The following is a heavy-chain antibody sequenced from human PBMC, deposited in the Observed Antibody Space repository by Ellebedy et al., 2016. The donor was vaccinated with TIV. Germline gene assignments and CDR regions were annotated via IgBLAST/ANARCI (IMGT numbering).Heavy chain of an antibody. CDR3: AKDYWFDLFFFDF. CDR1: GFTFNAYD. D-gene: IGHD3-10*01. V-gene: IGHV3-30*18. CDR2: ISYDGSKK. J-gene: IGHJ4*02. Sequence: GESLKISCAASGFTFNAYDMHWVRQAPGKGLEWVAVISYDGSKKYFADSVKGRFTISRDNSNNTLSLQMNSLRPEDTAVYYCAKDYWFDLFFFDFWGQGTLVTVSS.